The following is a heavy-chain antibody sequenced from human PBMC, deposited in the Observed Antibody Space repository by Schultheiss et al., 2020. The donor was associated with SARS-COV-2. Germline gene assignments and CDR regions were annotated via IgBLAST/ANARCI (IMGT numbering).Heavy chain of an antibody. CDR3: ARVLSNRYYYYYYMDV. D-gene: IGHD1-14*01. CDR2: ISSSSSTI. J-gene: IGHJ6*03. Sequence: GGSLRISCAASGFTFSSYSMNWVRQAPGKGLEWVSYISSSSSTIYYADSVKGRFTISRDNAKNSLYLQMNSLRAEDTAVYYCARVLSNRYYYYYYMDVWGKGTTVTVSS. CDR1: GFTFSSYS. V-gene: IGHV3-48*04.